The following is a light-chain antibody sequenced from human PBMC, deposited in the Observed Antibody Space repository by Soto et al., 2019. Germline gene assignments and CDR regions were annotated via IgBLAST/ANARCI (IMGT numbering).Light chain of an antibody. CDR1: LSVSID. J-gene: IGKJ5*01. V-gene: IGKV3-15*01. Sequence: EIVMTQSPPTLSVSPGERATLSCRASLSVSIDLAWYQQKPGQSPRLLIYGASTRATGIPARFSGSGSGTEFTLTINSLQSADFAVYYCQQYTNWPLIFGQGTRLEI. CDR2: GAS. CDR3: QQYTNWPLI.